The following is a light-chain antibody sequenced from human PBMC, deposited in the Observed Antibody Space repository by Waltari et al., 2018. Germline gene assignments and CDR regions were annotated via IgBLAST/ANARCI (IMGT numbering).Light chain of an antibody. J-gene: IGKJ4*01. V-gene: IGKV1D-16*01. CDR3: QQYNSYPFT. Sequence: DIQMTQSPSSLSASVGDRVTITCRASQRINNRLAWYQQKPDKAPKSLIYAASNLHSGVPSRFSGSGSGTDFTLTISTLQPEDFATYYCQQYNSYPFTFGGGTKVEVK. CDR2: AAS. CDR1: QRINNR.